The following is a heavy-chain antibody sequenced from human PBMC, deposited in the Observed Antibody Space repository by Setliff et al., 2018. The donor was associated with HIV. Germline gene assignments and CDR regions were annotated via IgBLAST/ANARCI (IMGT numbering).Heavy chain of an antibody. CDR3: AWGRNGDPMGDYYYYGMDV. V-gene: IGHV1-69*13. CDR1: GGTFSSYA. D-gene: IGHD3-16*01. J-gene: IGHJ6*02. CDR2: IIPIFGTA. Sequence: GASVKVSCKASGGTFSSYAISWVRQAPGQGLEWMGGIIPIFGTANYAQKFQGRVTITADESTSTAYMELSSLRSEDTAVYYCAWGRNGDPMGDYYYYGMDVWGQGTTVTVSS.